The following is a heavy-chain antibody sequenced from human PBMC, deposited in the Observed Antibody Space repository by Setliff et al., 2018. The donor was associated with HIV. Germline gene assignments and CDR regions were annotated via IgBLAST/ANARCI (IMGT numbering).Heavy chain of an antibody. CDR1: SYSISSGYY. D-gene: IGHD3-10*01. J-gene: IGHJ2*01. CDR2: IYHSGST. CDR3: ARDPYGITTRDWYFDL. V-gene: IGHV4-38-2*02. Sequence: LSLTCTVSSYSISSGYYWGWIRQPPGKGLEWIGSIYHSGSTYYNPSLKSRVTISVDTSKNQFSLKLSSVTAADTAVYYCARDPYGITTRDWYFDLWGRGTLVTVSS.